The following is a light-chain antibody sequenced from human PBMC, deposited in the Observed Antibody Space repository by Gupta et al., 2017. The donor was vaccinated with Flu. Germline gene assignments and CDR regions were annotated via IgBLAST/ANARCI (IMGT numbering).Light chain of an antibody. CDR1: SCSIGDYY. Sequence: TVTISCTRSSCSIGDYYVQWYQQRPGTAPNVVIYEGSRRPSGVPDRFSGADDSSSNAADLTSSELEAEDEDDYDSQAYDVSSRVFGGGTKLTVL. V-gene: IGLV6-57*03. CDR3: QAYDVSSRV. CDR2: EGS. J-gene: IGLJ3*02.